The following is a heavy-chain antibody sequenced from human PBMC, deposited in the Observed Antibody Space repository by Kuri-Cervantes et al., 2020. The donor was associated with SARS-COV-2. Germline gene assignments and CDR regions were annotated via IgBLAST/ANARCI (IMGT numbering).Heavy chain of an antibody. CDR2: INPNSGGT. CDR1: GYTFTGYY. CDR3: ARAVCGGDCFGGDWFDP. Sequence: ASVKVSCKASGYTFTGYYMHWVRQAPGQGLEWMGWINPNSGGTNYAQKFQSRVTMTRDMSISTAYMELSRLRSDDTAVYYCARAVCGGDCFGGDWFDPWGQGTLVTVSS. D-gene: IGHD2-21*01. V-gene: IGHV1-2*02. J-gene: IGHJ5*02.